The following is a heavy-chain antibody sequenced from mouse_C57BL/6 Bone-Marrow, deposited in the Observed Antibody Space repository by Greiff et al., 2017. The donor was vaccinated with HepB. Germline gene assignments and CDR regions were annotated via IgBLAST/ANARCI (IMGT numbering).Heavy chain of an antibody. CDR2: INPYNGGT. V-gene: IGHV1-19*01. CDR3: AREGNYYGSSPWYFDV. D-gene: IGHD1-1*01. CDR1: GYTFTDYY. J-gene: IGHJ1*03. Sequence: VQLQQPGAELVKPGASVKMSCKASGYTFTDYYMNWVKQSHGKSLEWIGVINPYNGGTSYNQKFKGKATLTVDKSSSTAYMELNSLTSEDSAVYYCAREGNYYGSSPWYFDVWGTGTTVTVSS.